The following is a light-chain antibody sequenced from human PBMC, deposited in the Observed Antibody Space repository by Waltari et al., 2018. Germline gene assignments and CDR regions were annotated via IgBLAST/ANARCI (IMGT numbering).Light chain of an antibody. V-gene: IGKV4-1*01. Sequence: DFVMTQSPDSLALSLGDRATINCKSTQNLFYTSTHKTYLAWYQQKPGQHPKLLIYWASTRQSGVPDRFIGSGSETDFTLTISSLQPADAAVYYCQQYFSPPPTFGGGTKVEIK. CDR2: WAS. CDR3: QQYFSPPPT. CDR1: QNLFYTSTHKTY. J-gene: IGKJ4*01.